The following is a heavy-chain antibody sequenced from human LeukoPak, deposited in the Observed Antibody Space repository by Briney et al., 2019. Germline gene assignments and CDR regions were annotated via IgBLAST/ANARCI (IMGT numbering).Heavy chain of an antibody. V-gene: IGHV3-11*05. J-gene: IGHJ4*02. CDR2: ISSSSSYT. D-gene: IGHD6-19*01. CDR1: GFTFSDYY. Sequence: GGSLRLSCAASGFTFSDYYMSWIRQAPGKGLEWVSYISSSSSYTNYADSVKGRFTISRDNAKNSLYLQMNSLRAEDTAVYYCAKDHSRGWYYFDYWGQGTLVTVSS. CDR3: AKDHSRGWYYFDY.